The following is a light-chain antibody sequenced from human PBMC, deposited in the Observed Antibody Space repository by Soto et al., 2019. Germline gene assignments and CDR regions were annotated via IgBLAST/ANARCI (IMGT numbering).Light chain of an antibody. V-gene: IGKV3-15*01. CDR3: QQGHYWPLT. Sequence: EIVMTQSPATLSVSPGERATLSCRASQSISSELAWYQQKPGQPPRLLIYGASTRATGVPARFSGSGSGSDFTLTISVLQSEDFAVYYCQQGHYWPLTFGQGTRLEI. CDR2: GAS. CDR1: QSISSE. J-gene: IGKJ2*01.